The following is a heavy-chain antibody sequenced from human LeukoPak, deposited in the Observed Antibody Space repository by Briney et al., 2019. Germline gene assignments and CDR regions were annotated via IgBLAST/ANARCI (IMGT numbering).Heavy chain of an antibody. CDR2: IKQDGTEK. CDR3: AELGITMIGGV. J-gene: IGHJ6*04. CDR1: GFSFTTYW. D-gene: IGHD3-10*02. V-gene: IGHV3-7*01. Sequence: GGSLRLSCAASGFSFTTYWMSWARQAPGKGLEWVANIKQDGTEKYYVDSVKGRFTISRDNAKNSLYLQMNSLRAEDTAVYYCAELGITMIGGVWGKGTTVTISS.